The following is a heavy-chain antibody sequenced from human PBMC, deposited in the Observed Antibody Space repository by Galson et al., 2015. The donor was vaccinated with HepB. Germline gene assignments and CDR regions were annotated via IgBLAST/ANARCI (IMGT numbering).Heavy chain of an antibody. V-gene: IGHV1-46*01. CDR2: INPSGGST. CDR1: GYKFTSYY. D-gene: IGHD3-10*01. J-gene: IGHJ4*02. Sequence: SVKVSCKASGYKFTSYYMHWVRQAPGQGLEWMGIINPSGGSTDYAQKFRGRLTMTRDTSTSTVFMELSSLRSEDTAVYYCARGVLLWDGPDYWGQGTLVTVSP. CDR3: ARGVLLWDGPDY.